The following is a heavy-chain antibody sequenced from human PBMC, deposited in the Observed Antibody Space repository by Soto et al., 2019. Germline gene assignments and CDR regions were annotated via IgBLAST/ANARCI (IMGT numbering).Heavy chain of an antibody. V-gene: IGHV3-23*01. CDR1: GFTFSSYA. D-gene: IGHD1-1*01. CDR3: AKGKSAQSNSPFDY. CDR2: ISGSGGST. Sequence: LRLSCAASGFTFSSYAMSWVRQAPGKGLEWVSAISGSGGSTYYADSVKGRFTISRDNSKNTLYLQMNSLRAEDTAVYYCAKGKSAQSNSPFDYWGQGTLVTVSS. J-gene: IGHJ4*02.